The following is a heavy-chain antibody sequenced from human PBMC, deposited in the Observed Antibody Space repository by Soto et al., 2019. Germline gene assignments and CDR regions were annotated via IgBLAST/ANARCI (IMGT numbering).Heavy chain of an antibody. CDR3: ARDVGIAAAGFTDY. J-gene: IGHJ4*02. V-gene: IGHV1-18*01. Sequence: ASVKVSCKASGYTFTSYGISWVRQAPGQGLEWMGWISAYNGNTNYAQKLQGRVTMTTDTSTSTAYMELRSLRSDDTAVYFCARDVGIAAAGFTDYWGQGTLVTVSS. CDR1: GYTFTSYG. CDR2: ISAYNGNT. D-gene: IGHD6-13*01.